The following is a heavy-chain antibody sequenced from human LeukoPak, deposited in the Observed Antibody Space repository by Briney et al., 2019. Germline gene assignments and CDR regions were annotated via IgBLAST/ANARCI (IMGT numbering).Heavy chain of an antibody. J-gene: IGHJ4*02. CDR2: IYYSGSA. D-gene: IGHD2-15*01. CDR1: GGSISTSTYY. CDR3: ARRKGYCSGGSCYPFDY. Sequence: PSETLSLTCTVSGGSISTSTYYWGWIRQPPGKGLEWIGTIYYSGSAYYNPSLKSRVTISVDMSKNEFSLQLSSVTAAGTAVYYCARRKGYCSGGSCYPFDYWGQGTLVTVSS. V-gene: IGHV4-39*01.